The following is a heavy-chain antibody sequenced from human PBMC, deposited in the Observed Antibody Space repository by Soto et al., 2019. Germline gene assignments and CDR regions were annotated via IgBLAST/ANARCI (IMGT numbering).Heavy chain of an antibody. V-gene: IGHV4-4*02. J-gene: IGHJ4*02. CDR1: GGSISSSNW. CDR3: ARVSIAVAGYPDY. D-gene: IGHD6-19*01. CDR2: IYLSEST. Sequence: QVQLQESGPGLVKPSGTLSLTRAVSGGSISSSNWWSWVRQPPGKALEWIGEIYLSESTNYNPSIKSRVTISVDKSKNQFSLTLSSVTAADTAVYYCARVSIAVAGYPDYWGQGTLVTVSS.